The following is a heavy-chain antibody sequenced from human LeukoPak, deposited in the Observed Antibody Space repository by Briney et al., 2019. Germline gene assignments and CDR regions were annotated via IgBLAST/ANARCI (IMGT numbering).Heavy chain of an antibody. J-gene: IGHJ4*02. CDR3: AGSYHDSSGYPTALDY. D-gene: IGHD3-22*01. CDR1: GFTFSSYS. Sequence: GGSLRLSCAASGFTFSSYSMNWVRQAPGKRLEWVSYISSSSSTMYYADSVKGRFTISRDNAKNSLYLQMNSLRAEDTAVYYCAGSYHDSSGYPTALDYWGQGTLVTVSS. V-gene: IGHV3-48*04. CDR2: ISSSSSTM.